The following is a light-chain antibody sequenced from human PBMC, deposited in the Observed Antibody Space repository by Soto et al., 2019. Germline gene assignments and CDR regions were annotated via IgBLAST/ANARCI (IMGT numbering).Light chain of an antibody. CDR3: QQYGSSPLT. Sequence: EIVLTQSPGTLSLSPGERATLSCRAGQSVSSSYLAWYQQKPGQAPRLLIYGASSRATGIPDRFSGSGSGTDFTLTISRLEPEDFEVYYCQQYGSSPLTFGGGTKVDIK. V-gene: IGKV3-20*01. J-gene: IGKJ4*01. CDR2: GAS. CDR1: QSVSSSY.